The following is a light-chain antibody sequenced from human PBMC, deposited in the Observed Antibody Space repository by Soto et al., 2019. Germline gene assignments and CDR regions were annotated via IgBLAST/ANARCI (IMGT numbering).Light chain of an antibody. Sequence: DIQMTQSPSSLSASVGDRVTITCQASQDISNYLNWYQQKPGKAPKLQIYDASNLETGVPSRYSGSGSGTDFTFTISSRQPEDIASYYCQQYETLLVTYTFGQGTKLEIK. CDR3: QQYETLLVTYT. CDR1: QDISNY. J-gene: IGKJ2*01. V-gene: IGKV1-33*01. CDR2: DAS.